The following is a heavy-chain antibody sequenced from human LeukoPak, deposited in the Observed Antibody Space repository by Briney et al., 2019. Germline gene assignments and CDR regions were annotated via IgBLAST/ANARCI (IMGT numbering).Heavy chain of an antibody. CDR1: GFTFSSYA. CDR2: ISYDGSNK. CDR3: AGVSGYYLPFDY. D-gene: IGHD3-3*01. J-gene: IGHJ4*02. Sequence: GRYLRLSCAASGFTFSSYAMHWVRQAPGKGLEWVAVISYDGSNKYYADSVKGRFTISRDNSKNTLYLQMNSLRAEDTAVYYCAGVSGYYLPFDYWGQGTLVTVSS. V-gene: IGHV3-30-3*01.